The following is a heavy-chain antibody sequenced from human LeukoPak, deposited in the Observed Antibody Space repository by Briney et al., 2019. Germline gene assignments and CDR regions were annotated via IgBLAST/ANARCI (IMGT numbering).Heavy chain of an antibody. V-gene: IGHV1-46*01. CDR2: INPSGGST. Sequence: ASVKVSCKASGYTFTSYYMHWVRQAPGQGLEGMGIINPSGGSTSYAQKFQGRVTMTRDTSTSTVYMELSSLRSEDTAVYYCARVNYCSSTSCYWGLDYWGQGTLVTVSS. D-gene: IGHD2-2*01. CDR1: GYTFTSYY. J-gene: IGHJ4*02. CDR3: ARVNYCSSTSCYWGLDY.